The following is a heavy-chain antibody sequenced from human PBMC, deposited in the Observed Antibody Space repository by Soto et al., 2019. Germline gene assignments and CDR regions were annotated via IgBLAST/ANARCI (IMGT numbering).Heavy chain of an antibody. CDR3: ARDTLSIAAQNNWFDP. J-gene: IGHJ5*02. CDR2: ISGSGGST. CDR1: GFTFSSYA. D-gene: IGHD6-6*01. V-gene: IGHV3-23*01. Sequence: GGSLRLSCAASGFTFSSYAMSWVRQAPGKGLEWVSAISGSGGSTYYADSVKGRFTISRDNSKNTLYLQMNSLRAEDTAVYYCARDTLSIAAQNNWFDPWGQGTLVTVSS.